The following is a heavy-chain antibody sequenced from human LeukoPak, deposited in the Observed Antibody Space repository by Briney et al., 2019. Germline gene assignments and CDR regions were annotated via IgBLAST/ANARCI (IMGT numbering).Heavy chain of an antibody. Sequence: PGRSLRLSCAGSGFIFNNYAVHWVRQPPGKGLEWVSGISWNSGTIDYADSVRGRFTISRDNAKNSLYLQMDSLRVEDTAFYYCAKEADYHGELLYYYFDYWGQGTLVTVSS. CDR3: AKEADYHGELLYYYFDY. CDR2: ISWNSGTI. D-gene: IGHD3-10*01. J-gene: IGHJ4*02. V-gene: IGHV3-9*01. CDR1: GFIFNNYA.